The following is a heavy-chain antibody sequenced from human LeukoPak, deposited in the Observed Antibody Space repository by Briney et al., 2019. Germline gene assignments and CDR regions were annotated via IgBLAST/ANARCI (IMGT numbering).Heavy chain of an antibody. V-gene: IGHV4-59*11. CDR3: AREEGAAGESLDF. CDR1: GGSITGHF. D-gene: IGHD2-8*02. Sequence: PSETLSLTCSVSGGSITGHFWSWLRQAPGKTLEWLGYVHDSGATDYNPSLKTRLTISLHTSTNQFFLRPTAVTAADTAFYYCAREEGAAGESLDFWGQGTMVTVSS. CDR2: VHDSGAT. J-gene: IGHJ3*01.